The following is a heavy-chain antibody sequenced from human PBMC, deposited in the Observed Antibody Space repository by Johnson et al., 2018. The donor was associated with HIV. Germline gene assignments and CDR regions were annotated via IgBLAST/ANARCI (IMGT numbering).Heavy chain of an antibody. CDR1: GFTFSSYA. D-gene: IGHD3-22*01. V-gene: IGHV3-30*04. CDR3: ARDGTRYYYDNDDVDLLQAFDV. CDR2: ISYDGSNK. J-gene: IGHJ3*01. Sequence: QVQLVESGGGVVQPGRSLRLSCAASGFTFSSYAMHWVRQAPGKGLEWVAVISYDGSNKYYADSVKGRFTISRDNSKNTLYLQMNSLRAEDTAVYYCARDGTRYYYDNDDVDLLQAFDVWGQGTVVTVSS.